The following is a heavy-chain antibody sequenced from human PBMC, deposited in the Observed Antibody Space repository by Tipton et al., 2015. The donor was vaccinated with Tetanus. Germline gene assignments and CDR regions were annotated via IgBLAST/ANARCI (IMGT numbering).Heavy chain of an antibody. Sequence: SLRLSCAASEFTFSSYSMNWVRQAPGKGLEWVSYISSSSSTTYYADSVKGRFTISRDNSKNTLYLQMNSLRAEDTAVYYCAKENGYNYYYYGMDVWGQGTTVTVSS. CDR3: AKENGYNYYYYGMDV. CDR1: EFTFSSYS. D-gene: IGHD3-16*02. J-gene: IGHJ6*02. CDR2: ISSSSSTT. V-gene: IGHV3-48*01.